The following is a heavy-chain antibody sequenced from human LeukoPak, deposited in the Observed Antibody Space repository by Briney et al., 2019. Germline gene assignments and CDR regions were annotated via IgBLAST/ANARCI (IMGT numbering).Heavy chain of an antibody. CDR2: IIPIFGTA. CDR3: ARGKTMVYCGGDCYRFDN. D-gene: IGHD2-21*02. J-gene: IGHJ4*02. Sequence: SVKVSCKASGGTFSSYAISWVRQAPGQGLEWMGGIIPIFGTANYAQKFQGRVTITADKSTSTAYMELSSLRSEDTAVYYCARGKTMVYCGGDCYRFDNWGQGTLVTVSS. V-gene: IGHV1-69*06. CDR1: GGTFSSYA.